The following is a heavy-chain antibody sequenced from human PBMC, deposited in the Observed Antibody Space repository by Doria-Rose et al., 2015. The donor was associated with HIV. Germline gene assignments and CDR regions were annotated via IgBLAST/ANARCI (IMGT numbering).Heavy chain of an antibody. D-gene: IGHD6-13*01. CDR1: GVSLSSPGMG. CDR3: ARIKSSRWYHKYYFDF. Sequence: QVTLKESGPVLVQPTETLTLTCTVSGVSLSSPGMGVSWIRQPPGKAPEWLANILSDDERSYKTSLKSRLTISRGTSKSQVVLTMTDMDPVDTATYYCARIKSSRWYHKYYFDFWGQGTLVIVSA. V-gene: IGHV2-26*01. J-gene: IGHJ4*02. CDR2: ILSDDER.